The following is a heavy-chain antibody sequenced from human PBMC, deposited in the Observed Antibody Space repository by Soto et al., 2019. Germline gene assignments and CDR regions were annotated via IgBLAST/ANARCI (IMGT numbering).Heavy chain of an antibody. CDR1: GFTFSSYG. V-gene: IGHV3-30*18. J-gene: IGHJ6*02. Sequence: GGSLRLSCAASGFTFSSYGMHWVRQAPGKGLEWVAVISYDGSNKYYADSVKGRFTISRDNSKNTLYLQMNSLRAEDTAVYYCAKDLGSSSPYYYYGMDVWGQGTTVTVSS. CDR3: AKDLGSSSPYYYYGMDV. D-gene: IGHD6-6*01. CDR2: ISYDGSNK.